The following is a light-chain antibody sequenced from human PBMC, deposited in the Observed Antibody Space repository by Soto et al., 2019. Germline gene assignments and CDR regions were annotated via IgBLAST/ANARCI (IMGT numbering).Light chain of an antibody. V-gene: IGKV3D-20*02. CDR3: QQRSNWPPLIT. Sequence: EIVLTQSPVTLSLSPGERATLSCRASQSVSGNYLAWYQQKPGQAPRLLMSGASNRATGIPDGFSGSGSGTDFTLTISSLEPEDFAVYYCQQRSNWPPLITFGQGTRLEIK. CDR1: QSVSGNY. J-gene: IGKJ5*01. CDR2: GAS.